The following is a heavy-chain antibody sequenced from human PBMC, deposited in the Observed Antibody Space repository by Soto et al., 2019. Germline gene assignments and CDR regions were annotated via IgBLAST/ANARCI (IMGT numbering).Heavy chain of an antibody. CDR3: AKGIVVVPAATGYGMDV. J-gene: IGHJ6*02. CDR1: GFTFSSFA. Sequence: EVQLLESGGGLVQPGGSLRLSCAASGFTFSSFAMSWVRQAPGKGLEWVSAISGSGGSTYYADSVKGRFTISRDNSKNTLYLQVNSLRAEDTAVYYCAKGIVVVPAATGYGMDVWGQGTTVTVSS. CDR2: ISGSGGST. V-gene: IGHV3-23*01. D-gene: IGHD2-2*01.